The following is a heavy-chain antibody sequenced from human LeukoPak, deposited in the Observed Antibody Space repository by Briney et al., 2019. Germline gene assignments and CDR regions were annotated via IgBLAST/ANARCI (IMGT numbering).Heavy chain of an antibody. Sequence: GGSLRLSCAASGFTFSSYSMNWVRQAPGKGLEWVSSISSSSSYIYYADSVKGRFTISRDNAKNSLYLQMNSLRAEDTAVYYCARVAPDYYDSSGYYIFDYWGQGTLVTVSS. CDR1: GFTFSSYS. CDR3: ARVAPDYYDSSGYYIFDY. V-gene: IGHV3-21*01. CDR2: ISSSSSYI. J-gene: IGHJ4*02. D-gene: IGHD3-22*01.